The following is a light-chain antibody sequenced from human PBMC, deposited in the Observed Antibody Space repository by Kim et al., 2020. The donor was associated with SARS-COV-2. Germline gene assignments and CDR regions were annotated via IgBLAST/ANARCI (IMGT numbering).Light chain of an antibody. Sequence: SYELTQPPSVSVSPGQTASITCSGDKLGDKYACWYQQKPGQSPVLVIYHDSKRPSGIPERFSGSNSGNTATLTISGTQAMDEADYYCQAWDSSTATFGGG. CDR1: KLGDKY. J-gene: IGLJ2*01. V-gene: IGLV3-1*01. CDR2: HDS. CDR3: QAWDSSTAT.